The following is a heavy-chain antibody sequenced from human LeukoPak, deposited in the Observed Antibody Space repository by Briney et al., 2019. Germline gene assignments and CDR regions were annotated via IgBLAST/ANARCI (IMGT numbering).Heavy chain of an antibody. Sequence: GGSLRLSCAASGFTFDDYAMHWVRQAPGKGLEWVSDISWNSGSIGYADSVKGRFTISRNNAKHSLYLQMNSLRAEDTALYFCAKDIYLPSSYYFWSGYHYYYGMGVWGKGTTVSV. J-gene: IGHJ6*04. CDR3: AKDIYLPSSYYFWSGYHYYYGMGV. CDR1: GFTFDDYA. D-gene: IGHD3-3*01. V-gene: IGHV3-9*01. CDR2: ISWNSGSI.